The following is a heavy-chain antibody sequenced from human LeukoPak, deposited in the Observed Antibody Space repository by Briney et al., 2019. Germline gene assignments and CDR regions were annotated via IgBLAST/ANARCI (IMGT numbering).Heavy chain of an antibody. V-gene: IGHV3-30*07. CDR2: ISYDGSNK. D-gene: IGHD5-12*01. CDR1: GFTFSSYA. CDR3: ARDRSGGYDSAVFDY. Sequence: GGSLRLSCAASGFTFSSYAMHWVRQAPGKGLEWVAVISYDGSNKYYADSVKGRFTISRDNAKNSLYLQMNSLRAEDTAVYYCARDRSGGYDSAVFDYWGQGTLVTVSS. J-gene: IGHJ4*02.